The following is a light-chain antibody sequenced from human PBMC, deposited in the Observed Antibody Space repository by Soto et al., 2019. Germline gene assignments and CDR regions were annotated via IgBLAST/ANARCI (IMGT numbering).Light chain of an antibody. J-gene: IGKJ3*01. Sequence: EIVLTQSPATLSVSPGERATLSCRASQSVSRDLAWYQQKPGQAPRLLIYGASTRAPSIPDRFSGSGSGADFTLTISRLEPEDFAVYYCQQYTTSPFTFGPGTKVDIK. V-gene: IGKV3-15*01. CDR1: QSVSRD. CDR3: QQYTTSPFT. CDR2: GAS.